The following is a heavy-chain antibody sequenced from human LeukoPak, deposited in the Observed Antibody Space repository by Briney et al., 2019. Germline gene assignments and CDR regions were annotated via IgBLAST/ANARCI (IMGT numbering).Heavy chain of an antibody. D-gene: IGHD3-10*01. CDR3: ARDRYTMVQIFRAFDI. CDR2: IKQDESEK. V-gene: IGHV3-7*01. J-gene: IGHJ3*02. CDR1: GFTFSSYW. Sequence: GGSLRLSCVVSGFTFSSYWMSWVRQAPGKGLEWVANIKQDESEKYYVGSVKGRFTISRDNAKNSLYLQMNSLRAEDTAVYYCARDRYTMVQIFRAFDIWGQGTMVTVSS.